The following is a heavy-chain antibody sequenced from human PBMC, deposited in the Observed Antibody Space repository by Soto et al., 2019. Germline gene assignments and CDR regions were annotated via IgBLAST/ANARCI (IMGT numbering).Heavy chain of an antibody. Sequence: QVQLVESGGGVVQPGRSLRLSCAASGFTFSSYGMYWVRQAPGKGLEWVANIWHDGSNKYYADSVKGRFTISRDNSKNTLSLQMNILRAEDTAVYYWFGNLFWLGYWGQGTLVTVSS. CDR3: FGNLFWLGY. CDR2: IWHDGSNK. V-gene: IGHV3-33*08. CDR1: GFTFSSYG. J-gene: IGHJ4*02. D-gene: IGHD3-9*01.